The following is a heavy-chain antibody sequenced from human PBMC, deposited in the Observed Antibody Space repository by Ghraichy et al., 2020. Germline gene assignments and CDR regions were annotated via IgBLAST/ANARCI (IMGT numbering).Heavy chain of an antibody. CDR1: GGSISSYY. V-gene: IGHV4-59*01. J-gene: IGHJ4*02. D-gene: IGHD6-19*01. CDR3: ARGAAAGLVRGPPTDY. Sequence: GSLRLSCTVSGGSISSYYWSWIRQPPGKGLEWIGYIYYSGSTNYNPSLKSRVTISVDTSKNQFSLKLSSVTAADTAVYYCARGAAAGLVRGPPTDYWGQGTLVTVSS. CDR2: IYYSGST.